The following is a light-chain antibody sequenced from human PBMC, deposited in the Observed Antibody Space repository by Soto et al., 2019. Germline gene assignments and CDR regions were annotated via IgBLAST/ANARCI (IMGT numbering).Light chain of an antibody. CDR1: SSDVGGFNY. J-gene: IGLJ3*02. Sequence: QSALPQPASVSGSPGQSITISCTGTSSDVGGFNYVSWYQQYPGEAPKLLIYEVSNRPSGVSSRFSGSKSGNTASLTISGLQADDEGEYYCSSFTTSNTWVFGGGTQLTVL. CDR3: SSFTTSNTWV. CDR2: EVS. V-gene: IGLV2-14*01.